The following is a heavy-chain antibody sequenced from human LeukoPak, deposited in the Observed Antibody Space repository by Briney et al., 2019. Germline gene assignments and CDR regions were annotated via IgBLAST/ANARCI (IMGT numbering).Heavy chain of an antibody. V-gene: IGHV4-59*01. CDR3: ARVLGYSYGYPFDD. CDR2: IHYSGST. J-gene: IGHJ4*02. D-gene: IGHD5-18*01. CDR1: GCSISSYY. Sequence: SETLSLTCTVSGCSISSYYWSWIRQPPGKGLEWIGYIHYSGSTNYNPSLKSRVTISLDTSKNQFSLKLSSVTAADTAVYYCARVLGYSYGYPFDDWGQGTLVTVSS.